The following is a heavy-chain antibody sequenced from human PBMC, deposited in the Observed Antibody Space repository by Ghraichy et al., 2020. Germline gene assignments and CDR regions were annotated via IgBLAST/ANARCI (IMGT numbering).Heavy chain of an antibody. CDR1: GFTFTNYA. J-gene: IGHJ4*02. V-gene: IGHV3-23*01. CDR3: SKAGRENGDYFYFDY. D-gene: IGHD2/OR15-2a*01. Sequence: GGSLRLSCAASGFTFTNYAMTWVRQTPGKGLEWVSSISGSGAATYYADSVKGRFTVSRDNSQNTLYLQMNNLRAGDTAVYYCSKAGRENGDYFYFDYWGRGTLVTVSS. CDR2: ISGSGAAT.